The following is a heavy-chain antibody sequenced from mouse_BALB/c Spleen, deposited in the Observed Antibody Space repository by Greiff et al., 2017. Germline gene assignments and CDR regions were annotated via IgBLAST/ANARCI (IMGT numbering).Heavy chain of an antibody. CDR3: ARGGYRYDGDAMDY. V-gene: IGHV3-2*02. CDR2: ISYSGST. J-gene: IGHJ4*01. Sequence: EVQLQESGPGLVKPSQSLSLTCTVTGYSITSDYAWNWIRQFPGNKLEWMGYISYSGSTSYNPSLKSRISITRDTSKNQFFLQLNSVTTEDTATYYCARGGYRYDGDAMDYWGQGTSVTVSS. CDR1: GYSITSDYA. D-gene: IGHD2-14*01.